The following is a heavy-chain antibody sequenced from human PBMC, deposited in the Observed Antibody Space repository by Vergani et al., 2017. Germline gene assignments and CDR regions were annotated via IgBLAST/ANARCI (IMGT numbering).Heavy chain of an antibody. Sequence: QVQLQESGPGLVKPSQTLSLTCTVSGGSISSGSYYWSWIRQPAGKGLEWIGRIYTSGSTNYNPSLKSRVTISVDTSKNQFSLKLSSVTAADRAVYYCAREGGVRGVISSWGQGTLVTVSS. CDR3: AREGGVRGVISS. V-gene: IGHV4-61*02. J-gene: IGHJ4*02. CDR2: IYTSGST. CDR1: GGSISSGSYY. D-gene: IGHD3-10*01.